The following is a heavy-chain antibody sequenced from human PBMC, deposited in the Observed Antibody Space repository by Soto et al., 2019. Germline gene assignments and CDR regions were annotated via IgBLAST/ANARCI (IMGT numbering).Heavy chain of an antibody. J-gene: IGHJ4*02. CDR2: IDPVGSQV. V-gene: IGHV3-7*01. CDR1: GLSFSSSW. CDR3: ARDPPWGSVDS. D-gene: IGHD7-27*01. Sequence: GGALRLSFEVSGLSFSSSWVSWVRQAPGKGLEWVADIDPVGSQVVYVASVMGRFTVSKDNAKKSLFLQMNSLRVEDTAFYYCARDPPWGSVDSWGLGTLDTVSS.